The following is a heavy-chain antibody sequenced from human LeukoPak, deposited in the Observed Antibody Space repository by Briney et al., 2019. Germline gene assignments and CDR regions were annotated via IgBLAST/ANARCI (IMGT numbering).Heavy chain of an antibody. CDR2: ISSSSSTI. CDR3: AKDNSSSWYALDI. J-gene: IGHJ3*02. CDR1: GFTFSSYS. Sequence: PGGSLRLSCAASGFTFSSYSMNWVRQAPGKGLEWVSYISSSSSTIYYADSVKGRFTISRDNAKNSLYLQMNSLRAEDTAVYYCAKDNSSSWYALDIWGQGTMVTVSS. V-gene: IGHV3-48*04. D-gene: IGHD6-13*01.